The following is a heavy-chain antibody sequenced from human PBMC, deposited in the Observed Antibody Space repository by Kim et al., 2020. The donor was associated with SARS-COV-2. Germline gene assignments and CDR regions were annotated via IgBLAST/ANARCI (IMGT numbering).Heavy chain of an antibody. CDR2: IYYSGST. CDR1: GGSISSYY. V-gene: IGHV4-59*08. CDR3: ARGRRRWLQWEIYYYGMDV. Sequence: SETLSLTCTVSGGSISSYYWSWIRQPPGKGLEWIGYIYYSGSTNYNPSLKSRVTISVDTSKNQFSLKLSSVTAADTAVYYCARGRRRWLQWEIYYYGMDVWGQGTTVTVSS. D-gene: IGHD5-12*01. J-gene: IGHJ6*02.